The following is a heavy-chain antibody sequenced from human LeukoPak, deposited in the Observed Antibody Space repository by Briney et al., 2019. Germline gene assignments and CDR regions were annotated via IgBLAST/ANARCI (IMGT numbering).Heavy chain of an antibody. CDR3: ARDETSVLLWFGELFVY. D-gene: IGHD3-10*01. CDR2: ISSSSTYI. CDR1: GFTFSSYG. J-gene: IGHJ4*02. V-gene: IGHV3-21*01. Sequence: GGSLRLSCAASGFTFSSYGMHWVRQAPGKGLEWVSSISSSSTYIYYADSVKGRFTVSRDNAKNSLYLQMNSLRAEDTAVYYCARDETSVLLWFGELFVYWGQGTLVTVSS.